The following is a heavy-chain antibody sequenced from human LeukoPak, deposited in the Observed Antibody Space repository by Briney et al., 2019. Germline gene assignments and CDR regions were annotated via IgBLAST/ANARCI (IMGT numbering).Heavy chain of an antibody. J-gene: IGHJ6*02. V-gene: IGHV3-48*02. Sequence: PGGSLRLSCAASRFTFSGYTMNWVRLAPGKGLEWTSYINSNGGTIYYADSVKGRFTISRDNAKNSVYLQMNSLRDEDTAVYYCTRDYGDPQNPYYYYGMDVWGQGTTVTVSS. D-gene: IGHD4-17*01. CDR3: TRDYGDPQNPYYYYGMDV. CDR2: INSNGGTI. CDR1: RFTFSGYT.